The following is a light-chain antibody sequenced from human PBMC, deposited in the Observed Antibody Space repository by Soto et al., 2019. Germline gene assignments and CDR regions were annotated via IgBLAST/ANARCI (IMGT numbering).Light chain of an antibody. CDR2: AAS. V-gene: IGKV1-9*01. CDR1: QAISNF. Sequence: DIQLTQSPSFLSASAGDRVTITCRASQAISNFLAWYQQKPGRAPKLLIYAASTLQSGVPSRFSGSGSGTEFTLTISSLQPEDFATYYCQQLKFFPITFGQGT. CDR3: QQLKFFPIT. J-gene: IGKJ5*01.